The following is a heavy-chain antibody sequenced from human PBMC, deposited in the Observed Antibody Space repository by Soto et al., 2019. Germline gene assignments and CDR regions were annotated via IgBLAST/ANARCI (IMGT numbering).Heavy chain of an antibody. V-gene: IGHV4-39*01. CDR1: GGSISSSSYY. CDR3: ARQFYDSVWGSYRSYDWFDP. Sequence: PSETLSLTCTVSGGSISSSSYYWGWIRQPPGKGLEWIGSIYYSGSTHYNPSLKSRVTISVDTSKNQFSLKLSSVTAADTAVYYCARQFYDSVWGSYRSYDWFDPWGQGTLVTVSS. D-gene: IGHD3-16*02. CDR2: IYYSGST. J-gene: IGHJ5*02.